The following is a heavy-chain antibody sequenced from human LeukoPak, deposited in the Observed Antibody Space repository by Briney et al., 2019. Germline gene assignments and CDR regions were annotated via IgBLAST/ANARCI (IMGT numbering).Heavy chain of an antibody. J-gene: IGHJ3*02. CDR1: GGSISSYY. D-gene: IGHD3-22*01. CDR2: IYYSGST. V-gene: IGHV4-59*12. Sequence: SETLSLTCTVSGGSISSYYWSWIRQPPGKGLEWIGSIYYSGSTYYNPSLKSRVTISVDTSKNQFSLKLSSVTAADTAVYYCARRSGLSPYYYDSSGPWHAFDIWGQGTMVTVSS. CDR3: ARRSGLSPYYYDSSGPWHAFDI.